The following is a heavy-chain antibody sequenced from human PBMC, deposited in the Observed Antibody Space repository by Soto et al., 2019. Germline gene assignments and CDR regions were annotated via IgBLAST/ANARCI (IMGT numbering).Heavy chain of an antibody. D-gene: IGHD6-13*01. V-gene: IGHV4-39*01. J-gene: IGHJ5*02. CDR3: KGHPALRAAVEAFDP. CDR1: GGDISSCDYY. Sequence: CESLSLTCTVSGGDISSCDYYWAWGRHRAVKGLDCSASMYYVGSTFYNSSLESRGTISVDMSKNIFSMKLTSVTATDTDVHFCKGHPALRAAVEAFDPWGQGTLVTVSS. CDR2: MYYVGST.